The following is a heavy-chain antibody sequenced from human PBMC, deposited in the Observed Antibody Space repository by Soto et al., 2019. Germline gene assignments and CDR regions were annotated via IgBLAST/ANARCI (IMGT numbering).Heavy chain of an antibody. D-gene: IGHD3-22*01. CDR2: IIPIFGTA. CDR1: GGTFSSYA. J-gene: IGHJ4*02. V-gene: IGHV1-69*13. Sequence: GASVKVSCKASGGTFSSYAISWVRQAPGQGLEWMGGIIPIFGTANYAQKFQGRVTITADESTSTAYMELSSLRSEDTAVYYCTIRYYDSSGPTRDPFDYWGQGTLVTVSS. CDR3: TIRYYDSSGPTRDPFDY.